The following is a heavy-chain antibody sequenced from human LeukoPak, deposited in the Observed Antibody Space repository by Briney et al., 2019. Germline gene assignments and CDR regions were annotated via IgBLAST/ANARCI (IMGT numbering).Heavy chain of an antibody. V-gene: IGHV3-21*01. CDR2: ISSSSSYI. CDR1: GFTFSSYS. D-gene: IGHD4-17*01. J-gene: IGHJ4*02. Sequence: PGGSLRPFFAASGFTFSSYSMNWVRQAPGKGLEWVSSISSSSSYIYYADSVKGRFTISRYNAKNSLYLQMNSLRAEDTAVYYCARDDLNGEYTRGTLVDYWGQGTLVTVSS. CDR3: ARDDLNGEYTRGTLVDY.